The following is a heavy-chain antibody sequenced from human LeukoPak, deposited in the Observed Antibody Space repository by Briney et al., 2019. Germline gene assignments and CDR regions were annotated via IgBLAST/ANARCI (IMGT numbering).Heavy chain of an antibody. J-gene: IGHJ6*02. V-gene: IGHV4-59*08. CDR1: GGSISSYC. CDR3: ARHVIPEIYCSGGSCYYYYYGMDV. D-gene: IGHD2-15*01. Sequence: PSETLSLTCTVSGGSISSYCWSWIRQPPGKGLEWIGYIYYSGSTNYNPSLKSRVTISVDTSKNQFSLKLSSVTAADTAVYYCARHVIPEIYCSGGSCYYYYYGMDVWGQGTTVTVSS. CDR2: IYYSGST.